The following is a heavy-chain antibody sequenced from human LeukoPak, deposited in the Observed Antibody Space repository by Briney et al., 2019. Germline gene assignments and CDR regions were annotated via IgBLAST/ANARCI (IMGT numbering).Heavy chain of an antibody. V-gene: IGHV3-48*01. CDR3: ATSGYSSSWYFG. Sequence: PGGSLRLSCAASGFTFSYYSMNWVRQAPGKGLEWVSYISRSSTTIYYADSVKGRFTISRDNAKNSLYLQMNSLRAEDTAVYYCATSGYSSSWYFGWGQGTLVTVSS. CDR1: GFTFSYYS. D-gene: IGHD6-13*01. J-gene: IGHJ4*02. CDR2: ISRSSTTI.